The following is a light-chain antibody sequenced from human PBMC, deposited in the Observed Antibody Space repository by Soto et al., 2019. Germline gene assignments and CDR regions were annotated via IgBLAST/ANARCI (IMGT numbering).Light chain of an antibody. CDR3: CSYVGSYITS. J-gene: IGLJ2*01. CDR1: SSDVGGYNF. CDR2: DVS. Sequence: QSALTQPRSVSGSPGQSVTISCTGTSSDVGGYNFVSWYQQHPGKAPKLMIYDVSKRPSGVPDRFSGSKSGNTASLTISGLQAEDEADYYCCSYVGSYITSFGGGTKVTVL. V-gene: IGLV2-11*01.